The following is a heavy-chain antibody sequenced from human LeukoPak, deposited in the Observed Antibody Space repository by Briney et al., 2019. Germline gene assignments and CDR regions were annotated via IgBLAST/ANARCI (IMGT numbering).Heavy chain of an antibody. Sequence: SETLSLTCTVSGGSISSYYWSWIRQPAGKGLEWIGRIYTSGSTNYNPSLKSRVTMSVDTSKNQFSLKLSSVTAADTAVYYCGRETAYYYDSSGYWTYYFDYWGQGTLVTVSS. CDR1: GGSISSYY. CDR2: IYTSGST. J-gene: IGHJ4*02. V-gene: IGHV4-4*07. CDR3: GRETAYYYDSSGYWTYYFDY. D-gene: IGHD3-22*01.